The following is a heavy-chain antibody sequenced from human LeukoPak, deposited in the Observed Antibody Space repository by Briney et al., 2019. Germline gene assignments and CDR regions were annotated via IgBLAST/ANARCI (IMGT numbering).Heavy chain of an antibody. Sequence: PGGSLRLSCAASGFTFSSYAMHWVRQAPGKGLEWVAVISYDGSNKYYADSVKGRFTISRGNSKNTLYLQMNGLRAEDTAVYYCARDLGPYGDYGDYFDYWGQGTLVTVSS. J-gene: IGHJ4*02. CDR3: ARDLGPYGDYGDYFDY. CDR2: ISYDGSNK. CDR1: GFTFSSYA. D-gene: IGHD4-17*01. V-gene: IGHV3-30*04.